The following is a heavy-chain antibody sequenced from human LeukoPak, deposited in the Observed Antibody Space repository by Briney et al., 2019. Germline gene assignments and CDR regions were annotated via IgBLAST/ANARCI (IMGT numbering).Heavy chain of an antibody. Sequence: GGSLRLSCAASGFTFSSSAMSWVRQAPGKGLEWVSTISASGGGSYHADSVKGRFTISRDNTTNTIDLQTSSLRADDTGLYYCAKSGTEDGYSIHFDHWGQGALVTVSS. CDR2: ISASGGGS. V-gene: IGHV3-23*01. CDR3: AKSGTEDGYSIHFDH. J-gene: IGHJ4*02. CDR1: GFTFSSSA. D-gene: IGHD5-24*01.